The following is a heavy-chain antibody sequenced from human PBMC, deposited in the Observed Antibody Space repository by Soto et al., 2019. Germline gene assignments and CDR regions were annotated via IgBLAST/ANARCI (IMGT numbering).Heavy chain of an antibody. CDR3: AKDQAGGSYPPPCGMDV. CDR2: ISGSGGST. D-gene: IGHD1-26*01. Sequence: GGSLRLSCAASGFTFSSYAMSWVRQAPGKGLEWVSAISGSGGSTYYADSVKGRFTISRDNSKNTLYLQMNSLIAEDTAVYYCAKDQAGGSYPPPCGMDVWGQGTTVTVSS. J-gene: IGHJ6*02. CDR1: GFTFSSYA. V-gene: IGHV3-23*01.